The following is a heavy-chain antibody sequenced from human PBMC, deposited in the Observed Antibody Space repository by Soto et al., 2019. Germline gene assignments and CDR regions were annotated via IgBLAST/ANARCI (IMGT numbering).Heavy chain of an antibody. CDR1: GGSMRGSTSNCY. D-gene: IGHD3-16*01. Sequence: SETLSLTCSVSGGSMRGSTSNCYWSWIGQCPGKGREGVGTIYYSGATNYNPSVESRLTISVDTAKNQFSLKLSSVTPADTAVYYCATAMGDWGTYYYYYGFDVWGQGTTVTVSS. J-gene: IGHJ6*02. CDR3: ATAMGDWGTYYYYYGFDV. V-gene: IGHV4-61*01. CDR2: IYYSGAT.